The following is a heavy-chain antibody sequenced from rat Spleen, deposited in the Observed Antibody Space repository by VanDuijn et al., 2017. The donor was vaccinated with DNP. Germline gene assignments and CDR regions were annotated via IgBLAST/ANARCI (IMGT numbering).Heavy chain of an antibody. CDR2: ISYSGST. J-gene: IGHJ2*01. V-gene: IGHV3-1*01. CDR3: ARDTDNYYDYFDS. D-gene: IGHD1-6*01. CDR1: GYSISRTY. Sequence: EVQLQESGPGLLKPSQSLSLTCSVTGYSISRTYWGWFRKFPGNKMEWVGHISYSGSTSYNPSLKSRISITRDTSKNQFFLQVKSVTTEDTATYYCARDTDNYYDYFDSWGQGVMVTVSS.